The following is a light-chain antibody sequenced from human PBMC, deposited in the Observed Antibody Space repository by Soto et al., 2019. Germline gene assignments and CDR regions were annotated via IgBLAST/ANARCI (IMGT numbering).Light chain of an antibody. V-gene: IGKV3-11*01. CDR2: DAS. CDR1: QSVSSN. Sequence: EIVMTRSPATLSVSPGERATLSCRASQSVSSNLAWYQQKPGQAPRLLIYDASKRATGIPARFSGSGSGTDFTLTISSLEPEDFAVYYCQQRGNWFLTFGQGTRLEIK. CDR3: QQRGNWFLT. J-gene: IGKJ5*01.